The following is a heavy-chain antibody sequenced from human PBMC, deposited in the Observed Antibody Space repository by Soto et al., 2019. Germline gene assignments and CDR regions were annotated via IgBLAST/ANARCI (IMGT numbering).Heavy chain of an antibody. D-gene: IGHD6-13*01. Sequence: QVQLVESGGGVVQPGRSLRLSCAASGFTFSSYGMHWVRQAPGKGLEWVALISYDGSDKYYADSVKGRFTISRDNSKNALYLLMNSLRVEDTDVYYCGAGQYFSDYWGQGTLVTVSS. CDR2: ISYDGSDK. V-gene: IGHV3-30*03. CDR1: GFTFSSYG. CDR3: GAGQYFSDY. J-gene: IGHJ4*02.